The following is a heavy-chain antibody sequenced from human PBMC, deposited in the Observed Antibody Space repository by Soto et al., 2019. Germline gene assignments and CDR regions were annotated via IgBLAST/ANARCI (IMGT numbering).Heavy chain of an antibody. Sequence: SETLSLTCTVSGGSISSGGYYWSWIRQHPGKGLEWIGYIYYSGSTYYNPSLKSRVTISVDTSKNQFSLKLSSVTAADTAVYYCARARSGSGYYSEYFQHWGQGTLVNVSS. CDR3: ARARSGSGYYSEYFQH. CDR2: IYYSGST. V-gene: IGHV4-31*02. D-gene: IGHD3-22*01. CDR1: GGSISSGGYY. J-gene: IGHJ1*01.